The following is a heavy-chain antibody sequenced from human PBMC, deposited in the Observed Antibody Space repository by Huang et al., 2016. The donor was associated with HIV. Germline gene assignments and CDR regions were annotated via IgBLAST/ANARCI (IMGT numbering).Heavy chain of an antibody. Sequence: QVQLQQWGAELLKPSETLSLTCAVSGGSFSGHYCTWIRQPPGRGLEWIGEISDSGSTTYNPSLKSRVTISGDTSQSQFSLKLNAVTAADTAIYYCARMFKYDSGGYWGNDAFDIWGQGTMVTVSS. CDR1: GGSFSGHY. V-gene: IGHV4-34*02. D-gene: IGHD3-22*01. CDR2: ISDSGST. J-gene: IGHJ3*02. CDR3: ARMFKYDSGGYWGNDAFDI.